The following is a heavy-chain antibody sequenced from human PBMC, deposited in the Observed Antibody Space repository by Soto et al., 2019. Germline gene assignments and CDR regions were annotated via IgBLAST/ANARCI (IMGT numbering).Heavy chain of an antibody. Sequence: QVQLVESGGGVVKLGRSLRLSCAASGFTFSSYGMHWVRQAPGKGLEWVAVISYDGSNKYYADSVKGRFTISRDNSKNTLYLQMNSLRAEDTAVYYCAKDKGIVGATPHYWGQGTLVTVSS. CDR3: AKDKGIVGATPHY. V-gene: IGHV3-30*18. J-gene: IGHJ4*02. D-gene: IGHD1-26*01. CDR2: ISYDGSNK. CDR1: GFTFSSYG.